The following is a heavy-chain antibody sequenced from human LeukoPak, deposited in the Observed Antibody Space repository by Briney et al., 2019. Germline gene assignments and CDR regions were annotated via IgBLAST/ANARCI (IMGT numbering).Heavy chain of an antibody. CDR3: ATGANLFQF. J-gene: IGHJ4*02. D-gene: IGHD1-14*01. V-gene: IGHV3-7*01. CDR1: GFIFTDSW. CDR2: IRHGGSQT. Sequence: PGGSLRLSCAASGFIFTDSWMSWVRQAPGKGLEWVANIRHGGSQTYYLDSVKGRFTISRDNAKNEVYLEMNNLRGADTAVYYCATGANLFQFWGQGTLVTVSS.